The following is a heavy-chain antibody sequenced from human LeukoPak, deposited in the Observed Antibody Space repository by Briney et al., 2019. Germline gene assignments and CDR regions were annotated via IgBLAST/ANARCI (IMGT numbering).Heavy chain of an antibody. CDR2: INHSGST. J-gene: IGHJ4*02. V-gene: IGHV4-34*01. D-gene: IGHD5-18*01. Sequence: PSETLSLTCAVYGGSSSGYYWSWIRQPPGKGLEWIGEINHSGSTNYNPSLKSRVTISVDTSKNQFSLKLSSVTAADTAVYYCARRGWIQLWWGQGTLVTVSS. CDR3: ARRGWIQLW. CDR1: GGSSSGYY.